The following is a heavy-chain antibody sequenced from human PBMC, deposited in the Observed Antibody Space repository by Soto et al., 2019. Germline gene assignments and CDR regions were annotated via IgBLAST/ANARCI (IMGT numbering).Heavy chain of an antibody. J-gene: IGHJ6*02. D-gene: IGHD6-6*01. V-gene: IGHV1-2*04. CDR3: SRDRIPIADRVLYYYGMDV. CDR2: INPNSGGT. CDR1: GYTITGYY. Sequence: ASVKVSCKASGYTITGYYMHWVRQAPGQGLEWMGWINPNSGGTNYAQKCQGWVTMTRDTTISTAYMELSRLRSDDTAVYYCSRDRIPIADRVLYYYGMDVLVQGATLTVSS.